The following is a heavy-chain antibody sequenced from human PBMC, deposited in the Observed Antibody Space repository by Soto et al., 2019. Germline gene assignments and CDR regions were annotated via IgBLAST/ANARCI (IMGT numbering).Heavy chain of an antibody. CDR1: GGSISSYY. D-gene: IGHD3-3*01. J-gene: IGHJ6*02. CDR3: ARDRNHYDFWSGYLYNYGMDV. Sequence: PSETLSLTCTVSGGSISSYYWSWIRQPAGKGLEWIGRIYTSGSTNYNPSLKSRVTMSVDASKNQFSLKLSSVTAADTAVYYCARDRNHYDFWSGYLYNYGMDVWGQGTTVTLSS. CDR2: IYTSGST. V-gene: IGHV4-4*07.